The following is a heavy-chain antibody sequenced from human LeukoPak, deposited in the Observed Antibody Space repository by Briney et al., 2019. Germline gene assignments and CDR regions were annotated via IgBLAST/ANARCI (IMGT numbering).Heavy chain of an antibody. V-gene: IGHV3-7*01. Sequence: GGSLRLSCAASGFTFSSYWMSWVRQAPGKGLEWVANIKQDGSEKYYVDSVKGRFTISRDNAKNSLYLQMNSLRAEDTAVYYCARDSGYASHYYYYYMDVWGKGTTVTVSS. CDR1: GFTFSSYW. CDR3: ARDSGYASHYYYYYMDV. J-gene: IGHJ6*03. D-gene: IGHD2-2*01. CDR2: IKQDGSEK.